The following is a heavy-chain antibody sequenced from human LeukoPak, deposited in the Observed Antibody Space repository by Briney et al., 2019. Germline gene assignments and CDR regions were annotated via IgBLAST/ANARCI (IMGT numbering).Heavy chain of an antibody. CDR2: ISYDGSNK. D-gene: IGHD6-6*01. Sequence: GGSLRLSCAASGFTFSSYAMHWVRQAPGKGLEWVAVISYDGSNKYYADSVKGRFTISRDNSKNTLYLQMNSLRAEDTAVYYCASTQLVLWGAFDIWGQGTMVTVSS. V-gene: IGHV3-30-3*01. J-gene: IGHJ3*02. CDR1: GFTFSSYA. CDR3: ASTQLVLWGAFDI.